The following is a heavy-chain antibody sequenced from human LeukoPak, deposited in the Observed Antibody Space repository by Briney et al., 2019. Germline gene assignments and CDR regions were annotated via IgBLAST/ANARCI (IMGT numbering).Heavy chain of an antibody. J-gene: IGHJ4*02. CDR1: GFTFSNAW. CDR2: IKSKTEGGTT. CDR3: TTESPDY. V-gene: IGHV3-15*01. Sequence: GGSLRLSCAASGFTFSNAWMSWIRQAPGKGLEWVGRIKSKTEGGTTDYAAPVKGRFTISRDDSKNTLYLQMNSLKTEDTAVYYCTTESPDYWGQGTLVTVSS.